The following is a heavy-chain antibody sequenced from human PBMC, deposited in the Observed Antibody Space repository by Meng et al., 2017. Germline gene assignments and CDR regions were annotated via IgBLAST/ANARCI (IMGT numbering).Heavy chain of an antibody. D-gene: IGHD2-15*01. CDR2: ISYDGSNK. J-gene: IGHJ3*02. CDR3: ARELKVVVAATAFDI. CDR1: GFTFSSYA. V-gene: IGHV3-30*07. Sequence: GESLKISCAASGFTFSSYAMHWVRQAPGKGLEWVAVISYDGSNKYYADSVKGRFTISRDNAKNSLYLQMNSLRAEDTAVYYCARELKVVVAATAFDIWGQGTMVTVSS.